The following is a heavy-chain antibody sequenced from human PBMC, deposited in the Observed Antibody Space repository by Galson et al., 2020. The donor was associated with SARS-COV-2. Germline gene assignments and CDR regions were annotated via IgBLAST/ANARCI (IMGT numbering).Heavy chain of an antibody. CDR2: ISWNSGSI. CDR1: GFTFDDYA. D-gene: IGHD2-15*01. J-gene: IGHJ6*03. CDR3: RAAYYYMDG. V-gene: IGHV3-9*01. Sequence: GGSLRLSCAASGFTFDDYAMHWVRQAPGKGLEWVSGISWNSGSIGYADSVTGRFTISRDNAKNSLYLQMNSLRAEDTALYYCRAAYYYMDGWGKGTTVTVSS.